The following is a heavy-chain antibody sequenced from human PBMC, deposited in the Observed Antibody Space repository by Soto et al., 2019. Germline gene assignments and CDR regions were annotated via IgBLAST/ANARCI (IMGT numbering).Heavy chain of an antibody. CDR2: INSDGSST. D-gene: IGHD4-17*01. CDR1: GFTFSSYW. Sequence: EVQLVESGGGLVQPGGSLRLSCAASGFTFSSYWMHWVRQAPGKGLVCVSRINSDGSSTSYADSVKGRFTISRDNAKNTLYLQMNSLRAEDTAVYYCARDLFDYEYFDYWGQGTLVTVSS. CDR3: ARDLFDYEYFDY. V-gene: IGHV3-74*01. J-gene: IGHJ4*02.